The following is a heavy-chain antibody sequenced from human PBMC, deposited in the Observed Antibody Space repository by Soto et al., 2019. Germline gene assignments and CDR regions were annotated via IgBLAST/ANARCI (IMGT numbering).Heavy chain of an antibody. Sequence: ASVKVSCKASGYTFTGYYIHCVRQAPGQGLEWMGWINPNSGDTKYARNFQGRVTMTRDTSINSAYLELSRLRSDGTALYYCARGRNFLYFLDLWGQGTLVTVSS. CDR3: ARGRNFLYFLDL. CDR1: GYTFTGYY. V-gene: IGHV1-2*02. D-gene: IGHD2-8*01. J-gene: IGHJ4*02. CDR2: INPNSGDT.